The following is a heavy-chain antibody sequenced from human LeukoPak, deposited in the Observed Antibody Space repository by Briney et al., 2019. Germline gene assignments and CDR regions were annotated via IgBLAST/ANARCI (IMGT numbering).Heavy chain of an antibody. CDR1: GFTFSSYW. CDR2: IWYDGSNK. D-gene: IGHD3-10*01. Sequence: GGSLRLSCASSGFTFSSYWMHWVRQAPGKGLEWVAVIWYDGSNKYYADSVKGRFTISRDNSKNTLYLQMNSLRAEDTAVYYCAKVGSGSYYNDYYYYMDVWGKGTTVTVSS. V-gene: IGHV3-33*06. J-gene: IGHJ6*03. CDR3: AKVGSGSYYNDYYYYMDV.